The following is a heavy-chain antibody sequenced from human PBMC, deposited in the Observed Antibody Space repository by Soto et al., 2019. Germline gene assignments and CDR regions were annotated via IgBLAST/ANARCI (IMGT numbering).Heavy chain of an antibody. CDR1: GGSISSGGYS. V-gene: IGHV4-30-2*01. CDR3: ARGGKPVTTFDY. J-gene: IGHJ4*02. D-gene: IGHD4-17*01. CDR2: IYHSGSN. Sequence: QLQLQESGSGLVKPSQTLSLTCAVSGGSISSGGYSWSWIRQPPGKGLEWIGYIYHSGSNYYNPTLTTRVTISVAQAKNQFSLKLSSVPAADTAVYYCARGGKPVTTFDYRGQGRLGTVSS.